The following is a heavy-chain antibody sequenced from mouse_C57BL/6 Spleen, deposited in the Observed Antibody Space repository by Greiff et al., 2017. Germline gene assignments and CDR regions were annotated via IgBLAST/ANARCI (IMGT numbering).Heavy chain of an antibody. D-gene: IGHD2-1*01. CDR3: ARYGGYGNYYYFDY. CDR1: GYTFTSYW. V-gene: IGHV1-59*01. Sequence: VQLQQPGAELVRPGTSVKLSCKASGYTFTSYWMHWVKQRPGQGLEWIGVIDPSDSYTNYNQKFKGKATLTVDTSSSTAYMQLSSLTSEDSAVYYCARYGGYGNYYYFDYWGQGTTLTVSS. J-gene: IGHJ2*01. CDR2: IDPSDSYT.